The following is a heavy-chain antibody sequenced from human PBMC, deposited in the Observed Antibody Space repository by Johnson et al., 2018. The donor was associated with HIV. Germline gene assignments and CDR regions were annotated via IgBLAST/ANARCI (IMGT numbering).Heavy chain of an antibody. CDR2: ISWNSDNI. V-gene: IGHV3-9*01. J-gene: IGHJ3*02. Sequence: EVQLVESGGGLVQPGRSLRLSCAPSGFTFDDYAMHWVRQAPGKGLEWVSGISWNSDNIAYADSVRGRFTIARDNAKNSLHLQMNSLRAEDTAVYYCAREDGDSSSWAGAFDIWG. CDR1: GFTFDDYA. D-gene: IGHD6-13*01. CDR3: AREDGDSSSWAGAFDI.